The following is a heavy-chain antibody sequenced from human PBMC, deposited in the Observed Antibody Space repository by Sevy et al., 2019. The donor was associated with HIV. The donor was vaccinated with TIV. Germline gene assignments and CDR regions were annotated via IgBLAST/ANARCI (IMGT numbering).Heavy chain of an antibody. Sequence: GGSLRLSCAASGFTFSTYWMTWVRQAPGKGLEWVANIREDGTEKYYVDSVKGRFTMSRDNAKDSLYLQMNSLRVDDTAVYYCARVVLAYSFGSVNSSYYGLDVWGQGTTVTVSS. CDR2: IREDGTEK. CDR3: ARVVLAYSFGSVNSSYYGLDV. J-gene: IGHJ6*02. CDR1: GFTFSTYW. D-gene: IGHD3-10*01. V-gene: IGHV3-7*01.